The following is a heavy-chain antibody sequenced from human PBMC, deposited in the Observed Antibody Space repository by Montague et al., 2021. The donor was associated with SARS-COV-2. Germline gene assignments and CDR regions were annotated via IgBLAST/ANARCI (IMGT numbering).Heavy chain of an antibody. CDR1: GGSFSGYY. CDR3: ARGLAVTTFYYYYYGMDV. V-gene: IGHV4-34*01. Sequence: SETLSLTCAVYGGSFSGYYWSWTRQPPGKGLEWIGGINHSGSTNYNPSLKSRVTISVDTSKNQFSLKLSSVTAADTAVYYCARGLAVTTFYYYYYGMDVWGQGTTVTVSS. D-gene: IGHD4-17*01. CDR2: INHSGST. J-gene: IGHJ6*02.